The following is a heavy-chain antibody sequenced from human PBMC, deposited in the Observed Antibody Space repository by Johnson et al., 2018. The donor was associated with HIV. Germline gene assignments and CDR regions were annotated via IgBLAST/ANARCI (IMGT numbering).Heavy chain of an antibody. CDR3: AKGCRWLLERTYAFDI. Sequence: QVQLVESGGGVVQPGRSLRLSCAASGFTFSSFGMHWVRQAPGKGLEWVAVIWYDGSDNYYADSVKGRFTISRDNSRNTVYLQMNSLRVEDTAVYYCAKGCRWLLERTYAFDIWGQGTMVTVSS. V-gene: IGHV3-33*06. D-gene: IGHD3-22*01. J-gene: IGHJ3*02. CDR1: GFTFSSFG. CDR2: IWYDGSDN.